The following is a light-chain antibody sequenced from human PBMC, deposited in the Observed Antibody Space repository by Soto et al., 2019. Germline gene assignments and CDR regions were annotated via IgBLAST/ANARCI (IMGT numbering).Light chain of an antibody. V-gene: IGKV1-9*01. CDR1: QGISSF. CDR2: AAS. Sequence: IQLTQSPSSLSASVGDRVTITCRASQGISSFLAWYQQKPGKAPNLLIYAASTLQTGVPSRFSGGGSGTDLTLTIDNLQPEDFATYYCQQVDAYPSTFGGGTKVE. J-gene: IGKJ4*01. CDR3: QQVDAYPST.